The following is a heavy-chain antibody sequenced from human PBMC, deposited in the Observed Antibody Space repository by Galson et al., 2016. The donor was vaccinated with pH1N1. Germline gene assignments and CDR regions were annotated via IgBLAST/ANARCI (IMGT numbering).Heavy chain of an antibody. Sequence: ETLSLTCTVSGYSISSGYYWGWIRQPPGKGLEWIGSIRHSGTIYYNPSLKSRVTISVDMSKNQLSLTLSSVTAAETAAYYCARHAMLSGGSCSSFDYWGQGTLVTVSS. V-gene: IGHV4-38-2*02. D-gene: IGHD2-15*01. CDR1: GYSISSGYY. CDR3: ARHAMLSGGSCSSFDY. CDR2: IRHSGTI. J-gene: IGHJ4*02.